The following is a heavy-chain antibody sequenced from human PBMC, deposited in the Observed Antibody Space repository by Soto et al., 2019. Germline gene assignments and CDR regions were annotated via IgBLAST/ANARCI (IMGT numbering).Heavy chain of an antibody. D-gene: IGHD1-7*01. J-gene: IGHJ4*02. Sequence: GGSLRLSCTGSGFTFSGYAMRWVRQAPGQGLEWVSTISGSGDSTYYADSVKDRFTISRDNSKKTLYLQMNSLRAEDTAVYYCAKPGGNWIYVGGVDWGQGTLVTVS. CDR2: ISGSGDST. CDR1: GFTFSGYA. CDR3: AKPGGNWIYVGGVD. V-gene: IGHV3-23*01.